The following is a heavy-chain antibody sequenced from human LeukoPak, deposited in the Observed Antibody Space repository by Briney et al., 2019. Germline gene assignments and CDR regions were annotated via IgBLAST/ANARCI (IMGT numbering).Heavy chain of an antibody. CDR1: GGSINSYY. CDR3: ASAYSSSSVIDY. CDR2: IYYSGST. J-gene: IGHJ4*02. D-gene: IGHD6-6*01. V-gene: IGHV4-59*01. Sequence: PSETLSLTCTVSGGSINSYYWSWIRQPPGKGLEWIGYIYYSGSTNYNPSLKSRVTISVDTSKDQFSLKLSSVTAADTAVYYCASAYSSSSVIDYWGQGTLVTVSS.